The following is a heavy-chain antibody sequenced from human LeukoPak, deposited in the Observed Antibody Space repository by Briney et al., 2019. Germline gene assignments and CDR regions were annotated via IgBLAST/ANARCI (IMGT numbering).Heavy chain of an antibody. CDR3: ARDVVRGVTPSHYYYYGMDV. V-gene: IGHV4-30-4*01. D-gene: IGHD3-10*01. CDR2: IYYGGST. CDR1: GGSISSGDYY. J-gene: IGHJ6*04. Sequence: PSQTLSLTCTVSGGSISSGDYYWSWIRQPPGKGLEWIGYIYYGGSTYYNPSLKSRVTISVDTSKNQFSLKLSSVTAADTAVYYCARDVVRGVTPSHYYYYGMDVWGKGTTVTVSS.